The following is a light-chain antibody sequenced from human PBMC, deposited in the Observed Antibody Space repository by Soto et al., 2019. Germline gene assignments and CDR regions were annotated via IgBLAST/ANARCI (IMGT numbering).Light chain of an antibody. J-gene: IGKJ1*01. Sequence: DIQMTQSPSTLSASVGDRVTITCRASQNLNNWLAWFQQKPGKAPTLLICKASGLESGVPSRFSGSGSGTEFTLTISSLQPDDSSTYYCQQYNNYPWTFGQGTKVEIK. CDR2: KAS. CDR3: QQYNNYPWT. V-gene: IGKV1-5*03. CDR1: QNLNNW.